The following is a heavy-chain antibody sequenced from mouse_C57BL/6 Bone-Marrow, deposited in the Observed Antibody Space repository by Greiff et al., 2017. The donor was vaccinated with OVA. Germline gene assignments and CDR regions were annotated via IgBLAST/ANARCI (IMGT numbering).Heavy chain of an antibody. D-gene: IGHD1-1*01. CDR2: IYPGSGST. Sequence: QVQLKQPGAELVKPGASVKMSCKASGYTFTSYWITWVKQRPGQGLEWLGDIYPGSGSTNYNEKFKSKATLTVDTSSSTAYMQLSSLTSEDSAVYYCARQSSSYWFAYWGQGTLVTVSA. CDR1: GYTFTSYW. J-gene: IGHJ3*01. CDR3: ARQSSSYWFAY. V-gene: IGHV1-55*01.